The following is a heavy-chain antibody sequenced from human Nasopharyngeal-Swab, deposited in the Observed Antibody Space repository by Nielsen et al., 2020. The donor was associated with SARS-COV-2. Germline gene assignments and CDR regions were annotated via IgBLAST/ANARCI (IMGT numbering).Heavy chain of an antibody. CDR2: IIPIFGTA. V-gene: IGHV1-69*13. CDR3: ARGGGGTYYDILTGYQDYYFDY. D-gene: IGHD3-9*01. J-gene: IGHJ4*02. CDR1: GGTFSSYA. Sequence: SVQVSCKASGGTFSSYAISWVRQAPGQGLEWMGGIIPIFGTANYAQKFQGRVTITADESTSTAYMELSSLRCEDTAVYYCARGGGGTYYDILTGYQDYYFDYWGQGTLVTVSS.